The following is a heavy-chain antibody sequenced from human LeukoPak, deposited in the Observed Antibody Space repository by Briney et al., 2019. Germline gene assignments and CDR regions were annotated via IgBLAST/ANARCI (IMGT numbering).Heavy chain of an antibody. CDR1: GGTFSSYA. D-gene: IGHD3-22*01. CDR2: IIPIFGTA. V-gene: IGHV1-69*06. CDR3: ASLGNYDSSGYYYSVVHWFDP. J-gene: IGHJ5*02. Sequence: ASVKVSCKASGGTFSSYAISWVRQAPGQGLEWMGRIIPIFGTANYTQKFQGRVTMTEDTSTDTAYMELSSLRSEDTAVYYCASLGNYDSSGYYYSVVHWFDPWGQGTLVTVSS.